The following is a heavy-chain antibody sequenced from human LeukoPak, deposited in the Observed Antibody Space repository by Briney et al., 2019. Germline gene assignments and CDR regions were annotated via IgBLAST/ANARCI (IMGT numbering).Heavy chain of an antibody. CDR2: ISSSSSTI. D-gene: IGHD3-16*01. V-gene: IGHV3-48*01. CDR1: GFTFSSYS. Sequence: GGSLRLSCAASGFTFSSYSMNWVRQAPGKGLEWVSCISSSSSTIYYADSVKGRFTISRDNAKNSLYLQMNSLRAEDTAVYYCASARGSYWGQGTLVTVSS. CDR3: ASARGSY. J-gene: IGHJ4*02.